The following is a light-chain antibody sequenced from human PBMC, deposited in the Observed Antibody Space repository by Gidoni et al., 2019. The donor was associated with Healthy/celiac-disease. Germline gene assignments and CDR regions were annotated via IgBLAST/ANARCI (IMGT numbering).Light chain of an antibody. CDR3: QQYYSFVA. Sequence: DIVMTQSPDSLAVSLGERATINCKSSQSFLYSSNNKNYLAWYQQKPGQPPKLLIYWASTRESGVPDRFSGSGSGTDFTLTISSLQAEDVPVYYCQQYYSFVAFGQGTKLEIK. CDR2: WAS. CDR1: QSFLYSSNNKNY. J-gene: IGKJ2*01. V-gene: IGKV4-1*01.